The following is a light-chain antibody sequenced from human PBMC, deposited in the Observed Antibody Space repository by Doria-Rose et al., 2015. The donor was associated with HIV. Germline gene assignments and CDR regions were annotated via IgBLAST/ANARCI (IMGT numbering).Light chain of an antibody. Sequence: EIVLTQSPGTLSLSPGERATLSCRASQSFSSTYLAWYQQKPGQAPSLLIYDGSTRATGIPDRFSASGSGTDFTLTINRLGPEDFAPYYCHQYGTSWTFGQGTKVGI. V-gene: IGKV3-20*01. CDR1: QSFSSTY. CDR2: DGS. CDR3: HQYGTSWT. J-gene: IGKJ1*01.